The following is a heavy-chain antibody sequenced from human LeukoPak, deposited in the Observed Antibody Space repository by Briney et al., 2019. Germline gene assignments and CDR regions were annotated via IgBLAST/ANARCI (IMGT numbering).Heavy chain of an antibody. CDR3: ARVRRGVGDAFDI. V-gene: IGHV4-59*01. J-gene: IGHJ3*02. CDR2: SYYSGST. CDR1: SGSTSGYY. Sequence: SGTLSLTCTVSSGSTSGYYWSWNRQPPGKGLAWIGYSYYSGSTSYSPSLKSRVTILVDTSKNQFSLKLTYVTPADTAVYYCARVRRGVGDAFDIWGQGTMVTVST. D-gene: IGHD3-10*01.